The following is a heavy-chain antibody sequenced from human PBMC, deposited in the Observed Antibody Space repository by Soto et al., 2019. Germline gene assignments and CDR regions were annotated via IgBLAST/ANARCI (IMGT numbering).Heavy chain of an antibody. CDR2: ISDHGTYT. V-gene: IGHV3-11*06. J-gene: IGHJ5*02. D-gene: IGHD5-18*01. Sequence: GGSLRHSCTASGFSFSDYCMRGIREAPGRGLEWVSYISDHGTYTDYSDSVKGRFTVSRDNAKNSLFLQMNSLRVEDTAVYYCAREVRGRGYPNWFDPWGQGTLVTVSS. CDR3: AREVRGRGYPNWFDP. CDR1: GFSFSDYC.